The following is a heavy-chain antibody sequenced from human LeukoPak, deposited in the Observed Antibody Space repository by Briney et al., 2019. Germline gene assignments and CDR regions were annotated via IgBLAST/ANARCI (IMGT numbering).Heavy chain of an antibody. Sequence: ASVKVSCKASGYTFTDYYMHWVRQAPGQGLEWMGWINPKSGGTNYAQKFQGRVTMTRDTSISTVYMDLSSLRSDDTAVYYCARMTIHLWSPIDYWGQGTLVTVSS. V-gene: IGHV1-2*02. CDR2: INPKSGGT. CDR3: ARMTIHLWSPIDY. D-gene: IGHD5-18*01. J-gene: IGHJ4*02. CDR1: GYTFTDYY.